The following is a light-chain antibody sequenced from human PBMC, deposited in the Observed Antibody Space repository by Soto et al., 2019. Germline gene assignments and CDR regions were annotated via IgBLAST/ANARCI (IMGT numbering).Light chain of an antibody. CDR1: QSVSSY. V-gene: IGKV3-11*01. J-gene: IGKJ4*01. CDR3: QQRSNWPRLT. Sequence: IGLTQSPATLSLSTGERATLSCRASQSVSSYLAWYQQKPGQAPRLLIYDASNRATGIPARFSGSGSGTDFTLTISSLEPEDFAVYYCQQRSNWPRLTFGGGTKVDIK. CDR2: DAS.